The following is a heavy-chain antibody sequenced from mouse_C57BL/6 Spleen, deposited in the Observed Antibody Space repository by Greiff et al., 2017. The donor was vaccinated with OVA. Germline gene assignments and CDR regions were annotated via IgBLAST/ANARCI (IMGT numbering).Heavy chain of an antibody. Sequence: VQLQQSGPALVKPGASVKISCQASGYAFSSSWMNWVKQRPGKGLEWIGRIYTGDVAPNYNGRFKGTATLTADKSSSTAYMQLSSLTSEYSAVYFCARWNYYGSSYFDYWGQGTTLTVSS. V-gene: IGHV1-82*01. CDR3: ARWNYYGSSYFDY. J-gene: IGHJ2*01. D-gene: IGHD1-1*01. CDR2: IYTGDVAP. CDR1: GYAFSSSW.